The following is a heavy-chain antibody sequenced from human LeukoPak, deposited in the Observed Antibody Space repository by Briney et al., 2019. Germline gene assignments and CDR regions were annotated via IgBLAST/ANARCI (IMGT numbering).Heavy chain of an antibody. CDR3: ARATMVRAPRV. CDR2: INHSGST. J-gene: IGHJ6*02. V-gene: IGHV4-34*01. Sequence: SETLSLTGAVYGGSFSGYYWSWIRQPPGKGLEWIGEINHSGSTNYNPSLKSRVTISVDTSKNQLSLKLSSVTAADTAVYYCARATMVRAPRVWGQGTTVTVSS. D-gene: IGHD3-10*01. CDR1: GGSFSGYY.